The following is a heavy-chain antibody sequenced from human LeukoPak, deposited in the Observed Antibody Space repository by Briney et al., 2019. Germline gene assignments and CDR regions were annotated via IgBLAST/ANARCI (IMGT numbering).Heavy chain of an antibody. CDR3: ARDLDY. V-gene: IGHV3-30-3*01. CDR1: GFTFSSYA. CDR2: ISYDGSNK. J-gene: IGHJ4*02. Sequence: GRSLRLSCAASGFTFSSYAMHWVRQAPGKGLERVAVISYDGSNKYYADSVKGRFTISRDNSKNTLYLQMNSLRAEDTAVYYCARDLDYWGQGTLVTVSS.